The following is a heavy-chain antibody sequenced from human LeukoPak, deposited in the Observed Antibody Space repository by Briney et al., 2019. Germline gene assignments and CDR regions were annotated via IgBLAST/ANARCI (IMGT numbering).Heavy chain of an antibody. Sequence: SETLSLTCTVSGGSITYYYWSWIRQPPGKGLEWIGYMYYSGSTDYNPSLKSRVTISVDTSKNQFSLKLGSVTAADTAVYYCARRVGKAADGNPFDIWGQGTMVTVSS. V-gene: IGHV4-59*08. D-gene: IGHD6-13*01. CDR2: MYYSGST. J-gene: IGHJ3*02. CDR3: ARRVGKAADGNPFDI. CDR1: GGSITYYY.